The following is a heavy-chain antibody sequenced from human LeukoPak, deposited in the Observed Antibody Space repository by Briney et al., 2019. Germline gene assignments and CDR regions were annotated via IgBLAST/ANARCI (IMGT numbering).Heavy chain of an antibody. CDR3: ERETWNAFDI. J-gene: IGHJ3*02. Sequence: GGSLRLSCAASGFTFDDFVMHWIRQAPGKGLEWVSSISWNSNSVGYADSVKGRFTISRDNAKNSLYLQMSSLRTEDMALYYCERETWNAFDIWGQGTMVTVSS. D-gene: IGHD1-1*01. V-gene: IGHV3-9*03. CDR1: GFTFDDFV. CDR2: ISWNSNSV.